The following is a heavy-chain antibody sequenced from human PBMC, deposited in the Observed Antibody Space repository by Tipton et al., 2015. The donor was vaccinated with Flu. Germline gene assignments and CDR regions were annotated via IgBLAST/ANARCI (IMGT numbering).Heavy chain of an antibody. CDR2: INQNGSIL. CDR3: VRAVGSSSSY. V-gene: IGHV3-7*01. Sequence: SLRLSCAASGFTFSSYWMNWVRRAPGKGLEWVANINQNGSILYYVDSVKGRFTISRDNAKNSLYLQMNSLRAEDTAVYYCVRAVGSSSSYWGQGTLVTVSS. CDR1: GFTFSSYW. J-gene: IGHJ4*02. D-gene: IGHD6-6*01.